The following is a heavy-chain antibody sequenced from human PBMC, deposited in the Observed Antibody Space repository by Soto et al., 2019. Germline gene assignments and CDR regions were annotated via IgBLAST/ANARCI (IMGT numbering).Heavy chain of an antibody. CDR2: ITYDGSNK. Sequence: GGSLRLSCAASGFTFSTYSMNWVRQAPGKGLEWVGVITYDGSNKFYADSVKGRFTISRENSKNTLYLQMNSLRAEDAAVYYCAKDWRESLPGDAFDIWGQGTMVTVSS. J-gene: IGHJ3*02. D-gene: IGHD3-10*01. V-gene: IGHV3-30*18. CDR1: GFTFSTYS. CDR3: AKDWRESLPGDAFDI.